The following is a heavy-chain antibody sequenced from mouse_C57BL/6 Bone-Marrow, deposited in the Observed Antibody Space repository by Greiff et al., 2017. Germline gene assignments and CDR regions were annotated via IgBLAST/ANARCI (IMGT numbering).Heavy chain of an antibody. V-gene: IGHV14-4*01. CDR2: IDPENGDT. J-gene: IGHJ2*01. D-gene: IGHD1-1*01. Sequence: VQLQQSGAELVRPGASVKLSCTASGFNIKDDYMHWVKQRPEQGLEWIGWIDPENGDTEYASKFQGKATITADTSSNTAYLQLSSLTSEDTAVXYCTTYLYGSSFDYWGQGTTLTVSS. CDR1: GFNIKDDY. CDR3: TTYLYGSSFDY.